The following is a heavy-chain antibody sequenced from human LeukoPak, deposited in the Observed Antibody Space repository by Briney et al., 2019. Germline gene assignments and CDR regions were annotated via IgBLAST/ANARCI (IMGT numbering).Heavy chain of an antibody. CDR3: ARAGLWFGEYTSYGMDV. J-gene: IGHJ6*02. Sequence: GGSLRLSCAASGFTFNRNAISWVRQAPGKGLEWVSTIGGSGDKTFYADSVKGRFTISRDNSKNTLYLQMNSLRAEDTAVYYCARAGLWFGEYTSYGMDVWGQGTTVTVSS. CDR1: GFTFNRNA. V-gene: IGHV3-23*01. CDR2: IGGSGDKT. D-gene: IGHD3-10*01.